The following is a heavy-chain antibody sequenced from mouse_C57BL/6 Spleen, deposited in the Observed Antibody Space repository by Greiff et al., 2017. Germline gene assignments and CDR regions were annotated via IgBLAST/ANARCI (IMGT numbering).Heavy chain of an antibody. D-gene: IGHD1-1*01. Sequence: VQRVESGPELVKPGASVKISCKASGYAFSSSWMNWVKQRPGKGLEWIGRIYPGDGDTNYNGKFKGKATLTADKSSSTAYMQLSSLTSEDSAVYFCARSGYYYGSSQYYFDYWGQGTTLTVSS. CDR1: GYAFSSSW. CDR3: ARSGYYYGSSQYYFDY. CDR2: IYPGDGDT. J-gene: IGHJ2*01. V-gene: IGHV1-82*01.